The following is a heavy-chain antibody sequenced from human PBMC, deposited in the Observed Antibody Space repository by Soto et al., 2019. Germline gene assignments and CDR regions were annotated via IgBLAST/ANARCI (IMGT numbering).Heavy chain of an antibody. V-gene: IGHV3-30*18. D-gene: IGHD3-16*01. CDR1: GFTFSDYG. J-gene: IGHJ4*02. Sequence: QVQLVESGGVVVQPGRSLRLSCAASGFTFSDYGMHWVRQAPGKGLEWVAVISYDGSNKYYADSVKGRFTISRDNSKNTLYRQMNSLRAEDTAVYYCAKYLTITFGGISPSPFDFWGQGTLVTVSS. CDR3: AKYLTITFGGISPSPFDF. CDR2: ISYDGSNK.